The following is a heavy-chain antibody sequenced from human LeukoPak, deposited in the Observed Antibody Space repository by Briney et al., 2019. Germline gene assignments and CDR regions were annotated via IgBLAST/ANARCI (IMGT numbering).Heavy chain of an antibody. CDR3: TTEITMVRGAAPRGLY. D-gene: IGHD3-10*01. Sequence: GGSLRLSCAASGFTFSNAWMSWVRQAPGKGLEWVGRIKSKTDGGTTDYAAPVKGRFTISRDDSKNTLYLQMNSLKTEDTAVYYCTTEITMVRGAAPRGLYWGQGTLVTVSS. J-gene: IGHJ4*02. CDR2: IKSKTDGGTT. V-gene: IGHV3-15*01. CDR1: GFTFSNAW.